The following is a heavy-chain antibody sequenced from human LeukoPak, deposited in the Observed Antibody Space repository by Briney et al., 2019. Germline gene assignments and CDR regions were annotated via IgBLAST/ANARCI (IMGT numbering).Heavy chain of an antibody. V-gene: IGHV1-2*02. CDR2: IYPNSGAT. Sequence: ASVKVSCKASGYTFTGYYMHWVRQAPGQGLEWMGWIYPNSGATKYAQKFQGRVTMSRDTSISTAYMELSGLRSDDTAVYYCGTLLSNGPFDYWGQGSLVTVSS. CDR3: GTLLSNGPFDY. CDR1: GYTFTGYY. J-gene: IGHJ4*02.